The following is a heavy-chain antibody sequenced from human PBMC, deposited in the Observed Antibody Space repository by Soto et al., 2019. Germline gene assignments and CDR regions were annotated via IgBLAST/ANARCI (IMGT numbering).Heavy chain of an antibody. J-gene: IGHJ5*01. CDR1: GDSISTVDYF. CDR2: IYKSATT. D-gene: IGHD2-15*01. V-gene: IGHV4-30-4*01. CDR3: ARGRYCLTGRCFPNWFDS. Sequence: QVQLLESGPGLVKPSQTLSLTCSVSGDSISTVDYFWAWVRQPPGQALEYIGYIYKSATTYCHTSFESRVAISLDTSKSKCSLNVTSLTAADTTVYFCARGRYCLTGRCFPNWFDSWGQGTLVTVSS.